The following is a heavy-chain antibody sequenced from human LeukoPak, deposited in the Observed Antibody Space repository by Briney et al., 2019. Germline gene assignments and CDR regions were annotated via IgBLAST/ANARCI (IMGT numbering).Heavy chain of an antibody. D-gene: IGHD1-26*01. V-gene: IGHV3-23*01. CDR2: IRGSGDRT. CDR3: AKDSKIVGATFRSYHYMDV. J-gene: IGHJ6*03. Sequence: GGSLRLSCAASGFTFSSYAMSWVRQAPGKGLEWVSDIRGSGDRTHYADSVKGRFTISRDNSKNTLYLQMNSLRAEDTAVYYCAKDSKIVGATFRSYHYMDVWGKGTTVTVSS. CDR1: GFTFSSYA.